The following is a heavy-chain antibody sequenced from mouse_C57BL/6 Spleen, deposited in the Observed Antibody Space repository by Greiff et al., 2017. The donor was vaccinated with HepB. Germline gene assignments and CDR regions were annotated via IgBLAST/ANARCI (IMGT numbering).Heavy chain of an antibody. CDR2: IHPNSGST. CDR1: GYTFTSYW. Sequence: QVQLQQPGAELVKPGASVKLSCKASGYTFTSYWMHWVKLRPGQGLEWIGMIHPNSGSTNYNEKFKSKATLTVDKSSSTAYMQLSSLTSEDSAVYYCARDGHSGHYFDYWGQGTTLTVSS. D-gene: IGHD3-2*02. V-gene: IGHV1-64*01. J-gene: IGHJ2*01. CDR3: ARDGHSGHYFDY.